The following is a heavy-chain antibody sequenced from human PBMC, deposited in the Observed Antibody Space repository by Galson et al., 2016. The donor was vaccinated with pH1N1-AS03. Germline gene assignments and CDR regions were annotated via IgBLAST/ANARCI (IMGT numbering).Heavy chain of an antibody. CDR3: SRGRYGDYDSGYYYGMDV. CDR2: ISYDGRNQ. D-gene: IGHD4-17*01. J-gene: IGHJ6*02. CDR1: GFSFSSYA. Sequence: SLRLSCAASGFSFSSYAMHWVRQAPGKGLEWVAVISYDGRNQLYADSVKGRFAISRDTSKNTLFLQMNSLRPEDTAVYYCSRGRYGDYDSGYYYGMDVWSQGTTVTVSS. V-gene: IGHV3-30*09.